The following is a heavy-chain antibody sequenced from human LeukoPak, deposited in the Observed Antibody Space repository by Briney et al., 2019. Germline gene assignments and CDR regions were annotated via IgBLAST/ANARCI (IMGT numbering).Heavy chain of an antibody. Sequence: ASVKVSCTVSGYTLTELSMHWVRQAPGKGLEWMGGFDPEDGETIYAQKFQGRVTMTEDTSTDTAYMELSSLRSEDTAVYYCATQFLLGIAATDYWGQGTLVTVSS. CDR3: ATQFLLGIAATDY. V-gene: IGHV1-24*01. J-gene: IGHJ4*02. D-gene: IGHD6-13*01. CDR2: FDPEDGET. CDR1: GYTLTELS.